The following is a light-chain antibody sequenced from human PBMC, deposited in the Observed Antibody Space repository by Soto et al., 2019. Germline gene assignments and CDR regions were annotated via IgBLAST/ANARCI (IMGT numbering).Light chain of an antibody. CDR2: GAS. V-gene: IGKV3-15*01. J-gene: IGKJ4*01. Sequence: EIVMTQSPATLSVSPGERDTLSCRASQSVSGNLAWYQQKPGQAPRLLIYGASTRATGIPARFSGSGSGTEFPLTLSILQSEDFAVYYCQQYNNWPTLTFGGGTKVEIK. CDR3: QQYNNWPTLT. CDR1: QSVSGN.